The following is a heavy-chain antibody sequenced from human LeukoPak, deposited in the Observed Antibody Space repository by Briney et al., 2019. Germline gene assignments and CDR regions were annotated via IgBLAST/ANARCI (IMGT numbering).Heavy chain of an antibody. V-gene: IGHV1-69*06. J-gene: IGHJ4*02. D-gene: IGHD2-2*01. CDR3: ARDLGYCSSTSCPGGFDY. CDR2: IIPIFGTA. CDR1: GGTFSSYA. Sequence: SVKVSCKASGGTFSSYAISWVRQAPGQGLEWMGGIIPIFGTANYAQKFQGRVTITADKSTSTAYMELSSLRSEDTAVYYCARDLGYCSSTSCPGGFDYWGLGTLVTVSS.